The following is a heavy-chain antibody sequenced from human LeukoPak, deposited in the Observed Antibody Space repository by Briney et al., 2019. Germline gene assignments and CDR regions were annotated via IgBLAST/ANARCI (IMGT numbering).Heavy chain of an antibody. V-gene: IGHV4-39*01. CDR3: ARLRRHGYYFDY. CDR1: GGSISSSSYY. J-gene: IGHJ4*02. D-gene: IGHD4-17*01. Sequence: PSETLSLTCTVSGGSISSSSYYWGWIRQPPGKGLEWIGSIYYSGSTYYNPSLKSRVTISVDTPKNQFSLKLSSVTAADTAVYYCARLRRHGYYFDYWGQGTLVTVSS. CDR2: IYYSGST.